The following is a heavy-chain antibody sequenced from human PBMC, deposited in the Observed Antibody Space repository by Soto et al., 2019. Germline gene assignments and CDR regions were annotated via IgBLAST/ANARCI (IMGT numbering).Heavy chain of an antibody. V-gene: IGHV4-39*01. Sequence: PSETPSLTSTVSGGSISSSTYYWAWIRQPPGKWLHWIGSISNSGGTYFNPSLKSRVTISEDTSKNQFSLNLNSLTASDTAVYYCARLIPYCGGNCYSVGAFDIWGQGTMVTVSS. CDR2: ISNSGGT. CDR3: ARLIPYCGGNCYSVGAFDI. CDR1: GGSISSSTYY. D-gene: IGHD2-21*02. J-gene: IGHJ3*02.